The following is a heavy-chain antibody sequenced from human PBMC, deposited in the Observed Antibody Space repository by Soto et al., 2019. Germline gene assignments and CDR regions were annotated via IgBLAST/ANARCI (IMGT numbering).Heavy chain of an antibody. CDR2: ISYDGTNK. CDR1: GFTFSSYV. D-gene: IGHD2-15*01. J-gene: IGHJ4*02. V-gene: IGHV3-30-3*01. CDR3: ATEGLLHSNDFYY. Sequence: QVQLVESGGGVVQPGRSLRLSCAASGFTFSSYVMHWVRQAPGKGLEWVAVISYDGTNKYNADSVKGRFTISRDNSKNTPYVQMNSLIPEDTAVCYCATEGLLHSNDFYYWGQGTLVTVSS.